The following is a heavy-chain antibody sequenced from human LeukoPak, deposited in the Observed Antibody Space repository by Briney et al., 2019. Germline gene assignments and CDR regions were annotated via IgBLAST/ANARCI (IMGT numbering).Heavy chain of an antibody. CDR1: GGSISSGGYS. D-gene: IGHD6-13*01. Sequence: SETLSLTCAVSGGSISSGGYSWSWIRQPPGKDLEWIGYIYHSGSTYYNPSLKSRVTISVDRSKNQFSLKLSSVTAADTAVYYCARVRGVAAAGTAFDYWGQGTLVTVSS. V-gene: IGHV4-30-2*01. CDR3: ARVRGVAAAGTAFDY. CDR2: IYHSGST. J-gene: IGHJ4*02.